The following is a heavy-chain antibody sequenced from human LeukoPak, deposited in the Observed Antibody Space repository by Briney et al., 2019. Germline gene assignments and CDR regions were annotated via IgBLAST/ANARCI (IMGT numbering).Heavy chain of an antibody. J-gene: IGHJ4*02. CDR1: GFTFSNAW. CDR3: TTDSPYYYDSSGYYSDY. V-gene: IGHV3-15*01. Sequence: PGGSLRLSCAASGFTFSNAWMSWVRQAPGKGLEWVGRIKSKTDGGTTDYAAPVKGRFTISRDDSKNTLYLQMNSLKTEDTAVYYCTTDSPYYYDSSGYYSDYWGQGTLVTVSP. D-gene: IGHD3-22*01. CDR2: IKSKTDGGTT.